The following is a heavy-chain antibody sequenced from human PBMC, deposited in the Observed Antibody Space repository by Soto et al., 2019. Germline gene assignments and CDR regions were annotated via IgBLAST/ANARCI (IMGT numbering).Heavy chain of an antibody. J-gene: IGHJ4*02. V-gene: IGHV3-7*01. CDR1: GFTFSGYW. CDR2: IKQDGSET. Sequence: EVQLVESGGGLVQPGGSLRLSCVASGFTFSGYWMSWARQAPGKGLEWVANIKQDGSETHYVDSMEGRLTISRDNPKNSLYLQVNSLRDEDTAVYYCARVVGVVNNLDHWGQGTLVTVSS. CDR3: ARVVGVVNNLDH. D-gene: IGHD1-26*01.